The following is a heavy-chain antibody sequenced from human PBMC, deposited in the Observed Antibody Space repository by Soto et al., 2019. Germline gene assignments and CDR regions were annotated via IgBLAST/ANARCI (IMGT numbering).Heavy chain of an antibody. V-gene: IGHV2-5*02. D-gene: IGHD3-22*01. CDR2: IYWDDDK. CDR1: GFSLSTSGVG. Sequence: GSGPTLVNPPQTLTLTCTFSGFSLSTSGVGVGWIRQPPGKALEWLALIYWDDDKRYSPSLKSRLTITKDTSKNQVVLTMTNMDPVDTATYYCAHRMYYYDSSGYSAEYFQHWGQGTLVTVSS. J-gene: IGHJ1*01. CDR3: AHRMYYYDSSGYSAEYFQH.